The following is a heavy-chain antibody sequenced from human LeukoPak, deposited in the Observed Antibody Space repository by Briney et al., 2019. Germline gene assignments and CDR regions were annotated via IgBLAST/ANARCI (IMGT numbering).Heavy chain of an antibody. D-gene: IGHD3-22*01. CDR1: GFTFSSYG. CDR2: TRNKIESHTT. CDR3: ARSHYETSGYFDQDAFDV. Sequence: PGGSLRLSCAASGFTFSSYGMHWVRQAPGKGLEWVGRTRNKIESHTTEYAASVRGRFTISRDDSKNSLYLQMNSLKTEDTALYYCARSHYETSGYFDQDAFDVWGQGTMVTVSA. V-gene: IGHV3-72*01. J-gene: IGHJ3*01.